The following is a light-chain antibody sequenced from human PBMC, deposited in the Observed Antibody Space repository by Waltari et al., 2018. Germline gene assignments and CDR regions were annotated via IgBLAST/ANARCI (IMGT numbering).Light chain of an antibody. V-gene: IGKV3-20*01. Sequence: EIVLTQSPATLSSSPGERATLSCRASQSVSSSYLAWSQQKPGQAPRLLIYCASSRATGIPDRFSGSGSGTDFTLTISRLEPEDFAVYYCQQYGSSPQVTFGQGTRLEIK. CDR2: CAS. CDR1: QSVSSSY. CDR3: QQYGSSPQVT. J-gene: IGKJ5*01.